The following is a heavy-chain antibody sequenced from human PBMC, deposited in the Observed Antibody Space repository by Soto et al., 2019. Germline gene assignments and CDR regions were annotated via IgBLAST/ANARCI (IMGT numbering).Heavy chain of an antibody. J-gene: IGHJ1*01. Sequence: SVKVSCKASGGTFSSFGISWVRQAPGQGLEWMGGIIPVFGRPNYAQRFRGRLTITADESTNTSYMELIDLTSEDTAVYYCATEASGYDFWGQGTQVTVSS. CDR3: ATEASGYDF. CDR1: GGTFSSFG. D-gene: IGHD5-12*01. CDR2: IIPVFGRP. V-gene: IGHV1-69*13.